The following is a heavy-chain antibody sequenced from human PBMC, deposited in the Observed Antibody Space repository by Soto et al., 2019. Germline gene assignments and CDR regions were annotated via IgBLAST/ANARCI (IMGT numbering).Heavy chain of an antibody. J-gene: IGHJ6*02. CDR3: AREGDDYCSGTRCFHYYGLDV. Sequence: QVQLVESGGGVVQPGTSLRLSCTASGFTFNSYGIHWVRQAPGKGLERLALIEYNAKNRFYADSVKGRFSISRDNSRNTVYLQVNGLRAEDTAVYYCAREGDDYCSGTRCFHYYGLDVWGQGTTVIVSS. CDR2: IEYNAKNR. D-gene: IGHD2-15*01. V-gene: IGHV3-33*05. CDR1: GFTFNSYG.